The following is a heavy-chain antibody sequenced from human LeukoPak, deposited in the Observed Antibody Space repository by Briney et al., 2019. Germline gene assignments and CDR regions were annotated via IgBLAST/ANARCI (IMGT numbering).Heavy chain of an antibody. D-gene: IGHD1-26*01. CDR1: GGSISSYY. J-gene: IGHJ3*02. V-gene: IGHV4-4*07. Sequence: SETLSLTCTFSGGSISSYYWSWIRQPAGKGLEGIGRIYTSGSTNYNPALKSRVSISLDTSKTQFSLKLSSVTAPDTALYYCVGRLEWERIRDAAFDIWAKGQWSPSL. CDR3: VGRLEWERIRDAAFDI. CDR2: IYTSGST.